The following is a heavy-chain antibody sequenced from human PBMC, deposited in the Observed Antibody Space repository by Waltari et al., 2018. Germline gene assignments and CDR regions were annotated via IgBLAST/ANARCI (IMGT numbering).Heavy chain of an antibody. J-gene: IGHJ6*02. CDR2: IRGDGGST. D-gene: IGHD6-13*01. CDR1: GFTFDDYA. V-gene: IGHV3-43*02. CDR3: AKDLVSSSWYENYYYYGMDV. Sequence: EVQLVESGGGVVQPGGSLRLSCAASGFTFDDYAMHWVRQAPGKGREWVSLIRGDGGSTYYADSVKGRFTISRDNSKNSLYLQMNSLRTEDTALYYCAKDLVSSSWYENYYYYGMDVWGQGTTVTVSS.